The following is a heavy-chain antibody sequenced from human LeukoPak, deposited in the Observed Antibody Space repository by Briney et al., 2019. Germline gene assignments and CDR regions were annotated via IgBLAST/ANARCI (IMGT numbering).Heavy chain of an antibody. D-gene: IGHD2-2*01. CDR1: GDSVSSNSAA. CDR3: ARAGQGYCSSASCFLSLDY. Sequence: SQTLSLTCAISGDSVSSNSAAWNWIRQSPSRGLEWLGRTYYRSKWYNDYAVSVKSRITINPDTSKNQFSLQLNSVTPEDTAVYYCARAGQGYCSSASCFLSLDYWGQGTLVTVSS. J-gene: IGHJ4*02. CDR2: TYYRSKWYN. V-gene: IGHV6-1*01.